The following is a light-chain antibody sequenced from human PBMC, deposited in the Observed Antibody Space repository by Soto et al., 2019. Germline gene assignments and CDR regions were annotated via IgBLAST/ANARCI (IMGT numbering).Light chain of an antibody. CDR3: QSFDSNLSGWV. V-gene: IGLV1-40*01. J-gene: IGLJ3*02. Sequence: QSVLTQPPSVSGAPGQRVTISCTGNSSNIGAGHDVPWYQQPPGTAPKLLIFRNNNRASGVPGRFSGARSGTSASLAITGLQTGDEADYYCQSFDSNLSGWVFGGGTKVTVL. CDR2: RNN. CDR1: SSNIGAGHD.